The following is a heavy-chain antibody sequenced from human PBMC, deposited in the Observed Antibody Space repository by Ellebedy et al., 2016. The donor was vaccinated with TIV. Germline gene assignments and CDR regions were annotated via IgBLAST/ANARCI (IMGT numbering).Heavy chain of an antibody. CDR3: ASSDFGVVHGAYYYYMDV. CDR1: GYTFTSYD. Sequence: ASVKVSCXASGYTFTSYDINWVRQATGQGLEWMGWMNPNSGNTGYAQKFQGRVTMTRNTSISTAYMELSSLRSEDTAVYYCASSDFGVVHGAYYYYMDVWGKGTTVTVSS. CDR2: MNPNSGNT. D-gene: IGHD3-3*01. J-gene: IGHJ6*03. V-gene: IGHV1-8*01.